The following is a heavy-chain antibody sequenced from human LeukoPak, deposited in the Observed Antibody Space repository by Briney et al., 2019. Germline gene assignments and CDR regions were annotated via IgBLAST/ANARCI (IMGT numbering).Heavy chain of an antibody. Sequence: PSETLSLTCTVSGGSISSSSYYWGWIRQPPGKGLEWIGSIYYSGSTYYNPSLKSRVTISVDTSKNQFSLKLSSVTAADTAVYYCARRSYSGYDWGYWGQGTLVTVSS. CDR2: IYYSGST. CDR1: GGSISSSSYY. D-gene: IGHD5-12*01. V-gene: IGHV4-39*07. CDR3: ARRSYSGYDWGY. J-gene: IGHJ4*02.